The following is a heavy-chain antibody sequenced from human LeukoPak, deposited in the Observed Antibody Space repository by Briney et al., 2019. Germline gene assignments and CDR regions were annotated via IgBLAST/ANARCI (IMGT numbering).Heavy chain of an antibody. D-gene: IGHD2-21*01. J-gene: IGHJ3*02. V-gene: IGHV1-69-2*01. CDR1: GYTLTDYY. Sequence: GASVKVSCKVSGYTLTDYYMHWVQQAPGNGLEWMGLVDPEDGETIYAEKFQGRVTITADTSTDTAYMELSSLRSEDTAVYYWATVAYCGGDCYYGDAFDIWGQGTMVTVSS. CDR3: ATVAYCGGDCYYGDAFDI. CDR2: VDPEDGET.